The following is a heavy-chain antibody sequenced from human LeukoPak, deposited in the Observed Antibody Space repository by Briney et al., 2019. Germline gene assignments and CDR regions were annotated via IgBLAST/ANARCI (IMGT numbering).Heavy chain of an antibody. J-gene: IGHJ4*02. CDR1: GFTFSSYA. CDR3: TTGDYDILTGSGDFDY. Sequence: GGSLRLSCAASGFTFSSYAMSWVRQAPGKGLEWVGRIKSKTDGGTTDYAAPVKGRFTISRDDSKNTLYLQMNSLKTEDTAVYYCTTGDYDILTGSGDFDYWGQGTLVTVSS. V-gene: IGHV3-15*01. CDR2: IKSKTDGGTT. D-gene: IGHD3-9*01.